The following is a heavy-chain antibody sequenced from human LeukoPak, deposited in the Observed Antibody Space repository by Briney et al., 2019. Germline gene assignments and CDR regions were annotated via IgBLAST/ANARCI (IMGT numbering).Heavy chain of an antibody. V-gene: IGHV1-46*01. D-gene: IGHD2-8*01. CDR2: INPSAGST. CDR1: GYTFTSYY. J-gene: IGHJ6*02. CDR3: ARAVPLVMVHEEIIPLPYYYYYGMDV. Sequence: ASVKVSCKASGYTFTSYYMHWVRRAPGQGLDWVGIINPSAGSTTYAQKFQGRVTMTRDTSTSTVYMELSSLRSEDTAVYYCARAVPLVMVHEEIIPLPYYYYYGMDVWGQGTTVTVSS.